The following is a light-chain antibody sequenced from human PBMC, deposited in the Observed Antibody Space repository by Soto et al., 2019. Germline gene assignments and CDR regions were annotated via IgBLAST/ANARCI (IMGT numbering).Light chain of an antibody. CDR2: GAS. V-gene: IGKV3D-15*01. J-gene: IGKJ1*01. CDR1: QSISSNF. Sequence: EIVLTQSPGTLSLSPWEGATLSCMASQSISSNFLAWYQQKRGQAPRLLIHGASNRATGIPDRFSGSGSGTDFTLTISSLQSEDFAVYYCQQYNNWPPWTFGQRTKVDI. CDR3: QQYNNWPPWT.